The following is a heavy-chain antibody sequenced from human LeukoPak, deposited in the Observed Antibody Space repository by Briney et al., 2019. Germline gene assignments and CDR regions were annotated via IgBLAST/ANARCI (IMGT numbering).Heavy chain of an antibody. CDR3: ARVPDDPWSGYFFDC. CDR1: GFHFSTYG. D-gene: IGHD3-3*01. V-gene: IGHV3-48*01. CDR2: INTGSTTI. Sequence: GGSLRLSCAASGFHFSTYGMNWVRQAPGKGLEWVSYINTGSTTIHHADSVKGRFTISRDNTRNSLLLQMNSLRVEDTGVYFCARVPDDPWSGYFFDCWGQGTLVTVSS. J-gene: IGHJ4*02.